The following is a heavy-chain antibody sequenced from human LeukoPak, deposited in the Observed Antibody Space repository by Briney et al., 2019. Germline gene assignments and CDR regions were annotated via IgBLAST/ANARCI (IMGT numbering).Heavy chain of an antibody. V-gene: IGHV1-2*02. CDR3: ARVKVIITSFDY. D-gene: IGHD3-10*01. J-gene: IGHJ4*02. Sequence: GASVKVSCKASGHTFTGYYMHWVRQAPGQGLEWMGWINPNSGGTNYAQKFQGRVTMTRDTSISTAYMELSRLRSDDTAVYYCARVKVIITSFDYWGQGTLVTVSS. CDR2: INPNSGGT. CDR1: GHTFTGYY.